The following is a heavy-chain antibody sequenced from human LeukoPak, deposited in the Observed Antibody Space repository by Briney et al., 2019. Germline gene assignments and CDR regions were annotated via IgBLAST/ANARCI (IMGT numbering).Heavy chain of an antibody. CDR2: ISGGEGTT. Sequence: PGGSLRLSCAASGFTFSSSAMTWVRQAPGKGLEWVSVISGGEGTTYYADSVKGRFTISRDISKNTLYLQMNSLRADDTAVYYCAKHSSPSGAYFASWGQGTLVTVSS. CDR3: AKHSSPSGAYFAS. D-gene: IGHD2-21*01. V-gene: IGHV3-23*01. CDR1: GFTFSSSA. J-gene: IGHJ4*02.